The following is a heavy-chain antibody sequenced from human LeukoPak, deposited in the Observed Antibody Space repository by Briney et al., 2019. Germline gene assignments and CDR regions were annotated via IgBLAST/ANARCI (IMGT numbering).Heavy chain of an antibody. J-gene: IGHJ4*01. CDR3: TTNLISLFGVGY. CDR2: YDPEKDET. Sequence: ASVKVSCMVSGLSFIELSFHWVRQAPGKGLEWMGGYDPEKDETVYAQKFQGRVTMTEDTSTDTVYMQLSSLRSEDTAIYYCTTNLISLFGVGYWGHGTLVTVSS. D-gene: IGHD3-3*01. V-gene: IGHV1-24*01. CDR1: GLSFIELS.